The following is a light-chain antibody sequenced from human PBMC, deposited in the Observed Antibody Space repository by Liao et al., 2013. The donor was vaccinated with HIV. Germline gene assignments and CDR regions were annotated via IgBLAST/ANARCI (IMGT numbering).Light chain of an antibody. CDR1: KLGDKY. CDR2: QDT. Sequence: SFDLTQPPSVSVSPGQTASITCSGDKLGDKYACWYQQKPGQSPVLVLYQDTKRPSGIPERFSGFNFGNTATLTISGTQAMDEGDYYCQAWDSSAVVFGGGTKLTVL. V-gene: IGLV3-1*01. J-gene: IGLJ2*01. CDR3: QAWDSSAVV.